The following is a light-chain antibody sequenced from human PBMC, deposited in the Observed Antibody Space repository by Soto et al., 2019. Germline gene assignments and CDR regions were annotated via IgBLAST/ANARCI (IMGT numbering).Light chain of an antibody. CDR2: GSI. V-gene: IGLV1-40*01. CDR1: SSNIGAGYD. J-gene: IGLJ3*02. Sequence: QSVLTQPPSVSGAPGQRVTISCTGSSSNIGAGYDVHWYQQLPGTAPKLLIFGSINRPSGVPARFSGSKSGTSASLAIAWLQADDEGDYYCQSYDNNPSGRLVFGGGTQLTVL. CDR3: QSYDNNPSGRLV.